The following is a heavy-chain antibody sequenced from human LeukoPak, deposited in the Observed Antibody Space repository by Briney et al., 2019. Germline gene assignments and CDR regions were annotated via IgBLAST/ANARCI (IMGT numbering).Heavy chain of an antibody. CDR1: GSTFCDYA. J-gene: IGHJ4*02. V-gene: IGHV3-20*04. D-gene: IGHD3-10*01. Sequence: GRSLRLSCTASGSTFCDYAMSWVRQAPGKGLEWVSCINWNGGSTGYVDSVKGRFTISRDNAKNSLFLHMNSLRVEDTALYYCARADYYGSGSYPYWGQGTLVTVSS. CDR2: INWNGGST. CDR3: ARADYYGSGSYPY.